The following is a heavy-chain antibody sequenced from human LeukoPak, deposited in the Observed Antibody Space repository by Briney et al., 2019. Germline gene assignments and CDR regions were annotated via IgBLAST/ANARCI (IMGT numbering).Heavy chain of an antibody. J-gene: IGHJ4*02. D-gene: IGHD6-19*01. Sequence: KPSETLSLTCAVYGGSFSGYYWSWIRQSPGKGLEWIGEINHSGSTNYNPSLKSRVTISVDTSKNQFSLKLSSVTAADTAVYYCAAARYGDSSGWLDYWGQGTLVTVSS. CDR2: INHSGST. V-gene: IGHV4-34*01. CDR1: GGSFSGYY. CDR3: AAARYGDSSGWLDY.